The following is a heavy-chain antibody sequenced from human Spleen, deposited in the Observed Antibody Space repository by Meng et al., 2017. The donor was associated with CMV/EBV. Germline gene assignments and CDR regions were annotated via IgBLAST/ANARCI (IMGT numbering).Heavy chain of an antibody. J-gene: IGHJ4*02. Sequence: GESLKISCAASGFTFSSYDMHWVRQATGKGLEWVSAIGTAGDTYYPGSVKGRFTISRENAKNSLYLQMNSLRAGDTAVYYCARGGLNYDFWSGYSTNFDYWGQGTLVTVSS. CDR2: IGTAGDT. CDR3: ARGGLNYDFWSGYSTNFDY. CDR1: GFTFSSYD. D-gene: IGHD3-3*01. V-gene: IGHV3-13*01.